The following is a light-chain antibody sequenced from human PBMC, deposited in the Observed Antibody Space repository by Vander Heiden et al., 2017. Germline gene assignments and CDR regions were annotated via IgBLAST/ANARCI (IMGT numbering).Light chain of an antibody. CDR1: KLGDKY. CDR2: QDT. J-gene: IGLJ2*01. Sequence: RPPSCSVSPGQTASITCSGDKLGDKYACWYQQKPGQSPVLVIYQDTKRPSGIPERFSGSNSGNTATLTISGTQAMDEADYYCQAWDSRTVVFGGGTKLTVL. V-gene: IGLV3-1*01. CDR3: QAWDSRTVV.